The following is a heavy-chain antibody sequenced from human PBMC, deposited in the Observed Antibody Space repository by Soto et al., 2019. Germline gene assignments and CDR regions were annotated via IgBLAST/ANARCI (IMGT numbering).Heavy chain of an antibody. CDR3: AKQSAAHVWIQLWLPYYGMDV. D-gene: IGHD5-18*01. CDR1: GFTFSSYG. CDR2: ISYDGSNK. Sequence: QVQLVESGGGVVQPGRSLRLSCAASGFTFSSYGMHWVRQAPGKGLEWVAVISYDGSNKYYADSVKGRFTISRDNSKNGLYLQMSSLRAEDKVAYYCAKQSAAHVWIQLWLPYYGMDVWVQGTTVPVSS. V-gene: IGHV3-30*18. J-gene: IGHJ6*02.